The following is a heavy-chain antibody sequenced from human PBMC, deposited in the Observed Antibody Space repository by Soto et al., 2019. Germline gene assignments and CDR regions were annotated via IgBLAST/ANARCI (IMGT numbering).Heavy chain of an antibody. CDR1: GYTFTSYY. Sequence: VASVKVSCKASGYTFTSYYMHWVRQAPGQGLEWMGIINPSGGSTSYAQKFQGRVTMTRDTSTSTVYMELSSLRSEDTAVYYCARDQSIAVAGTIPDDYWGQGTLVTVSS. CDR2: INPSGGST. V-gene: IGHV1-46*01. D-gene: IGHD6-19*01. CDR3: ARDQSIAVAGTIPDDY. J-gene: IGHJ4*02.